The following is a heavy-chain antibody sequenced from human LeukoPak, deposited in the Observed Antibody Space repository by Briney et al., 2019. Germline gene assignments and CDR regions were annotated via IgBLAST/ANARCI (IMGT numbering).Heavy chain of an antibody. Sequence: PSETLSLTCAVYGGSFSGYYWSWIRQPPGKGLEWIGEINHSGSTNYNPSLKSRVTISIDTSKNQFSLKLSSVTAVDTAVYYCASSLLTADAFDIWGQGTMVTVSS. CDR3: ASSLLTADAFDI. CDR1: GGSFSGYY. CDR2: INHSGST. V-gene: IGHV4-34*01. J-gene: IGHJ3*02. D-gene: IGHD3-9*01.